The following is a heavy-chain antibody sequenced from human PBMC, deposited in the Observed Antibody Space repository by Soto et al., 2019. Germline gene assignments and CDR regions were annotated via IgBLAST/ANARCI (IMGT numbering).Heavy chain of an antibody. D-gene: IGHD6-19*01. Sequence: SQTLSPTCSMSRDSVSTNTAAWNWISTSPSRGLEWLGRTYYRSNWRHDYAVSVKSRITVNPDTSKNHFSLQLNSVTPDDTAVYYCARGVAGTGFDLWGQGTLVTVSS. J-gene: IGHJ4*02. V-gene: IGHV6-1*01. CDR3: ARGVAGTGFDL. CDR1: RDSVSTNTAA. CDR2: TYYRSNWRH.